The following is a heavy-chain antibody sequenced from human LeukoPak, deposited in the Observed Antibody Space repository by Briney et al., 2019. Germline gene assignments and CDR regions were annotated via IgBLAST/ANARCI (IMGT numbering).Heavy chain of an antibody. Sequence: SETLSLTCSVSGGSIISNYYFGWIRQPPGKGLEWIGSIFFNGSTYYSSSLKSRVTISVDTSKNQFSLRLRFVTAADTAVYYCARDTYYYDSSGYWADYWGQGTLVTVSS. CDR1: GGSIISNYY. J-gene: IGHJ4*02. CDR3: ARDTYYYDSSGYWADY. CDR2: IFFNGST. V-gene: IGHV4-39*07. D-gene: IGHD3-22*01.